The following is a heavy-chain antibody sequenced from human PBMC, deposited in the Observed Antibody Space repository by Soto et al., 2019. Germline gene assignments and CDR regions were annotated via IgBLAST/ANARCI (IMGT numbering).Heavy chain of an antibody. D-gene: IGHD2-15*01. J-gene: IGHJ1*01. Sequence: GASVKVSCKASGYTFTTYYMHWVRLAPGQGLEWMGVVNPSGGSTKYAQNFQGRVTMTRDTSTTTIYMELSSLRSDDTAIYYCAREENCSGGTCYSEYFHRWGQGTLVTVSS. V-gene: IGHV1-46*01. CDR3: AREENCSGGTCYSEYFHR. CDR2: VNPSGGST. CDR1: GYTFTTYY.